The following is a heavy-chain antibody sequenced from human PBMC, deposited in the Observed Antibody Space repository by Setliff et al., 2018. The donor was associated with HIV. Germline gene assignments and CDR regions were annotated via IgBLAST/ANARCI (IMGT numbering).Heavy chain of an antibody. D-gene: IGHD1-1*01. CDR2: MSGSTGDT. CDR3: ANRLRGYNKWYYFDY. V-gene: IGHV3-23*01. J-gene: IGHJ4*02. CDR1: GFTFNSYA. Sequence: GGSLRLSCAASGFTFNSYAMSWVRQAPGKGLEWVATMSGSTGDTYYADSMKGRFTISRDNSKNTLSLQMNSLGAEDTAVYYCANRLRGYNKWYYFDYWGQGTLVTVSS.